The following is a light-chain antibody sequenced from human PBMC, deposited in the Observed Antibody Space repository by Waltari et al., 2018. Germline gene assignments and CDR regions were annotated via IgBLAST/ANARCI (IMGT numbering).Light chain of an antibody. Sequence: QSALTQPASVSGSPGQSITISCTGTSSDVGGYDYVSWYQQHPDKAPKLLIYDVNNRPSGFSSRFSGSKSGNTASLTISGLQAEDEADYYCNSDTTSSTRVFGGGTKLTVL. J-gene: IGLJ3*02. CDR2: DVN. CDR1: SSDVGGYDY. V-gene: IGLV2-14*03. CDR3: NSDTTSSTRV.